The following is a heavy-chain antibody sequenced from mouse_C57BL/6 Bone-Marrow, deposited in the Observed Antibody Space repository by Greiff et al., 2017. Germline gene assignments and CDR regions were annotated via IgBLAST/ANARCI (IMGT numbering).Heavy chain of an antibody. CDR1: GYTFTSYG. V-gene: IGHV1-81*01. J-gene: IGHJ2*01. Sequence: VQLQQSGAELARPGASVKLSCKASGYTFTSYGISWVKQRTGPGLEWIGEIYPRSGNTYYNEKFKGKATLTADKSSSTAYMELRSLKSEDSAVYFCARRIIITTVVANYFDYWGQGTTLTVSS. D-gene: IGHD1-1*01. CDR3: ARRIIITTVVANYFDY. CDR2: IYPRSGNT.